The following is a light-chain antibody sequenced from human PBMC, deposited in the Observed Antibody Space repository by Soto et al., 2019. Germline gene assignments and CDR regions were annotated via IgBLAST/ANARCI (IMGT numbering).Light chain of an antibody. CDR2: DVS. J-gene: IGLJ2*01. Sequence: QSALTQPRSVSGSPGQSVTISCTGTSSDVGGYNYVSWYQQHPGKAPKLMLYDVSKRPSGVPDRFSGSKSVNTASLTISGLQAEDEADYYCCSYAGSYTFVVFGGGTKLTVL. V-gene: IGLV2-11*01. CDR1: SSDVGGYNY. CDR3: CSYAGSYTFVV.